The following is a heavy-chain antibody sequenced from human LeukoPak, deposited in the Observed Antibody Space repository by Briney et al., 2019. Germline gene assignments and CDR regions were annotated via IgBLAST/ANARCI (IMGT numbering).Heavy chain of an antibody. Sequence: AAVKVSCKSAGYSFTGYYMHWVRQAPGQGFEWMGSIDPDSGDTKIAEMFKGRVTMTRDTSSSTAYMDVMSLRTDDTGVYYCARGMYGSGSYSANWGQGSLVIVSS. CDR1: GYSFTGYY. V-gene: IGHV1-2*02. CDR3: ARGMYGSGSYSAN. D-gene: IGHD3-10*01. CDR2: IDPDSGDT. J-gene: IGHJ4*02.